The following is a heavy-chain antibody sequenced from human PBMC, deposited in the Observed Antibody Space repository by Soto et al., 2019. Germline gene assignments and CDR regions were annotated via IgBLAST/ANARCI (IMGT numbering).Heavy chain of an antibody. CDR2: IYYSGST. Sequence: PSETLSLTCTVSGGSISSGDYYWSWIRQPPGKGLEWIGYIYYSGSTYYNPSLKSRVTISVDTSKNQFSLKLSSVTAADTAVYYCARVGGYSYGLADYYYGMDVWGQGTTVTVSS. V-gene: IGHV4-30-4*01. J-gene: IGHJ6*02. CDR3: ARVGGYSYGLADYYYGMDV. CDR1: GGSISSGDYY. D-gene: IGHD5-18*01.